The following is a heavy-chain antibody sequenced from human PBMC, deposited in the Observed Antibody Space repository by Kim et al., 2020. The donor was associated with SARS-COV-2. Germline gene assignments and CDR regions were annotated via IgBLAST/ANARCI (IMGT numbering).Heavy chain of an antibody. V-gene: IGHV3-48*03. J-gene: IGHJ4*02. Sequence: ARSVKGRVTISGDNAKNSLYLQMNGLRAEDTAVYYCARSGYSKPIGYWGQGTLVTVSS. CDR3: ARSGYSKPIGY. D-gene: IGHD3-3*01.